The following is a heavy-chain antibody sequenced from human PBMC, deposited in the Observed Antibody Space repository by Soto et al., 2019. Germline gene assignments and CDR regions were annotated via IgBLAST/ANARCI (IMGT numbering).Heavy chain of an antibody. V-gene: IGHV4-34*09. D-gene: IGHD3-10*01. CDR3: ARDANGSGSYSYFDY. CDR2: INHSGST. J-gene: IGHJ4*02. CDR1: GGSFSGYY. Sequence: SETLSLTCAVYGGSFSGYYWSWIRQPPGKGLEWIGEINHSGSTNYNPSLKSRVTISVDTSKNQFSLKLSSVTAADTAVYYCARDANGSGSYSYFDYWGQGTLVTVSS.